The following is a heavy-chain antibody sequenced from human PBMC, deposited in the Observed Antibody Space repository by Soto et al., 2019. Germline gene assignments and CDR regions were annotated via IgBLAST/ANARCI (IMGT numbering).Heavy chain of an antibody. J-gene: IGHJ4*02. Sequence: SGPTLVNPTQTLTLTCTFSGFSLSTSGMCVSWIRQPPGKALEWLALIDWDDDKYYSTSLKTRLTTSKDTSKNQVVLTMTNMDPVDTATYYCARGRGDYDILTGYSTPFDYWGQGTLVTVSS. CDR1: GFSLSTSGMC. CDR3: ARGRGDYDILTGYSTPFDY. D-gene: IGHD3-9*01. CDR2: IDWDDDK. V-gene: IGHV2-70*01.